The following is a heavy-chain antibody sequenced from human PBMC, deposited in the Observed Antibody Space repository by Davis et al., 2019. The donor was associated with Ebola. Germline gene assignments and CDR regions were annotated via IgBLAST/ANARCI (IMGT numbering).Heavy chain of an antibody. CDR3: ARMSDCSSTSCYTGEHYYYYGMDV. J-gene: IGHJ6*02. Sequence: SETLSLTCTVSGGSISSSSYYWGWIRQPPGKGLEWIGSIYYSGSNYYNPSLKSRVTISVDTSKNQFSLKLSSVTAADTAVYYCARMSDCSSTSCYTGEHYYYYGMDVWGQGTTVTVSS. D-gene: IGHD2-2*02. CDR1: GGSISSSSYY. V-gene: IGHV4-39*07. CDR2: IYYSGSN.